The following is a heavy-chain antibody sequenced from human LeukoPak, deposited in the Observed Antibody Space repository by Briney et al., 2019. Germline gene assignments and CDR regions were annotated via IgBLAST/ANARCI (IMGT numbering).Heavy chain of an antibody. V-gene: IGHV3-35*01. J-gene: IGHJ4*02. CDR1: GFTVSSNY. CDR2: VSWNGSRT. D-gene: IGHD3-22*01. Sequence: GVSLRLSCAASGFTVSSNYMTWVRQAPGKGLEWVSGVSWNGSRTHYADSVKGRFIISRDNSRNTLYLQTNSLRAEDTAVYYCVRNWGYYYDSSGSTYDYWGQGTLVTVSS. CDR3: VRNWGYYYDSSGSTYDY.